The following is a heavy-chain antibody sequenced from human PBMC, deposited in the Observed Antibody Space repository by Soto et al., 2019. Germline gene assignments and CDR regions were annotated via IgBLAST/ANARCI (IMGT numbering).Heavy chain of an antibody. CDR3: ATGDIVLMVYAPPPRDYYYYMDV. J-gene: IGHJ6*03. CDR1: GYTLTELS. Sequence: ASVKVSCKVSGYTLTELSMHWVRQAPGKGLEWMGGFDPEDGETIYAQKFQGRVTMTEDTSTDTAYMELSSLRSEDTAVYYCATGDIVLMVYAPPPRDYYYYMDVWGKGTTVTVSS. CDR2: FDPEDGET. V-gene: IGHV1-24*01. D-gene: IGHD2-8*01.